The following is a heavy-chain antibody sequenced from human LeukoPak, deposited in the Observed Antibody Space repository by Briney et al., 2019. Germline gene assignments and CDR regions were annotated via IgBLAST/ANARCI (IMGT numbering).Heavy chain of an antibody. Sequence: PGGSLRLSCAASGFTFSSYSMNWVRQAPGKGLEWVSSISSSSSYVYYADSVKGRFTISRDNAKNSLYLQMNSLRAEDTAVYYCARGVEMATIAAFDIWGQGTMVTVSS. D-gene: IGHD5-24*01. CDR2: ISSSSSYV. CDR1: GFTFSSYS. CDR3: ARGVEMATIAAFDI. J-gene: IGHJ3*02. V-gene: IGHV3-21*01.